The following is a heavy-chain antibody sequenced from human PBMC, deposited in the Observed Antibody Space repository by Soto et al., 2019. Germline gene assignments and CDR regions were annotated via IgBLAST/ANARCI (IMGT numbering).Heavy chain of an antibody. Sequence: GALRLSCAASGFTFSSYAMSWVRQAPGKGLEWVSAISGSGGSTYYADSVKGRFTISRDNSKNTLYLQMNSLRAEDTAVYYCAKGIAVALYNWFDPWGPGPMLTVYS. J-gene: IGHJ5*02. CDR3: AKGIAVALYNWFDP. D-gene: IGHD6-19*01. CDR1: GFTFSSYA. V-gene: IGHV3-23*01. CDR2: ISGSGGST.